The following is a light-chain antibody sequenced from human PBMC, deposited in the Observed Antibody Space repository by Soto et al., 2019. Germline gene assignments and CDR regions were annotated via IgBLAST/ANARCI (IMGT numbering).Light chain of an antibody. CDR3: QQSFTVPIT. CDR2: AAS. V-gene: IGKV1-39*01. Sequence: DIQMTQSPSSLSASVRDRITITCRASQSISNHLNWYQQKPGKGPNLLIYAASSLQRGVPSRFSGSGSGTDFTLTITGLQPEDFAIYYCQQSFTVPITFGQGTRLEI. CDR1: QSISNH. J-gene: IGKJ5*01.